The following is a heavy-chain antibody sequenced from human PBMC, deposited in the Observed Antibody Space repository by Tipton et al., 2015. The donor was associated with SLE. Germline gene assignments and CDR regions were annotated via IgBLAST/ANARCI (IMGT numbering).Heavy chain of an antibody. CDR3: ARALYSSYYHFDY. Sequence: SLRLSCAASGFTFHDYAMHWVRQAPGKGLEWVSGLSWNSGTKGYAASVKGRFTISRDNAKNSLYLQMNSLRAEDTAVYYCARALYSSYYHFDYWGQGTLVTVSS. D-gene: IGHD6-6*01. V-gene: IGHV3-9*01. CDR1: GFTFHDYA. J-gene: IGHJ4*02. CDR2: LSWNSGTK.